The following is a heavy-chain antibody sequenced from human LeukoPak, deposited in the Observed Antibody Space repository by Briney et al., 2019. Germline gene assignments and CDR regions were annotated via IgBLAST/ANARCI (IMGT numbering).Heavy chain of an antibody. D-gene: IGHD3-10*01. CDR3: AGGGSGSYYPPHFDY. Sequence: GGSLRLSCAASGFTFSSYAMHWVRQAPGKGLEWVAVISYDGSNKYYADSVKGRFTISRDNSKNTLYLQMNSLRAEDTAVYYCAGGGSGSYYPPHFDYWGQGTLVTVSS. V-gene: IGHV3-30*04. CDR1: GFTFSSYA. J-gene: IGHJ4*02. CDR2: ISYDGSNK.